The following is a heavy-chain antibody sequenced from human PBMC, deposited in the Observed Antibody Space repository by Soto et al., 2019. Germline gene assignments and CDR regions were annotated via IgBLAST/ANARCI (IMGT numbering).Heavy chain of an antibody. CDR1: GFTFDDYG. D-gene: IGHD3-10*01. J-gene: IGHJ6*03. Sequence: PGGSLRLSCAASGFTFDDYGMSWVRQAPGKGLEWVSGINWNGGSTGYADSVKGRFTISRDNAKNSLYLQMNSLRAEDTALYHCARGRRILWFGELLVVSYMDVRGKGTTVTVSS. CDR2: INWNGGST. CDR3: ARGRRILWFGELLVVSYMDV. V-gene: IGHV3-20*01.